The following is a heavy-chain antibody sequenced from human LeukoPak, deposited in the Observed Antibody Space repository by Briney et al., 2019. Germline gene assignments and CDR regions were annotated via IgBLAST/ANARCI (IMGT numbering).Heavy chain of an antibody. V-gene: IGHV3-30*02. D-gene: IGHD6-25*01. CDR3: AKGTSGIIAGGHDYYMDV. J-gene: IGHJ6*03. CDR1: GFTFSSYG. CDR2: IRYDGSNK. Sequence: PGGSLRLSCAASGFTFSSYGMHWVRQAPGKGLEWVAFIRYDGSNKYYADSVKGRFTISRDNSKNTLYLQMNSLRAEDTAVYYCAKGTSGIIAGGHDYYMDVWGKGTTVTISS.